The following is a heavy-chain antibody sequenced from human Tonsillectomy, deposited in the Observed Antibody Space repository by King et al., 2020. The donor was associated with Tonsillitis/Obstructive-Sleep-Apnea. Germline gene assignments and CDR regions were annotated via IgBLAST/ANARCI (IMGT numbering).Heavy chain of an antibody. V-gene: IGHV3-30*18. CDR1: GFTFSSYG. Sequence: VQLVESGGGVVQPGRSLRLSCAASGFTFSSYGMHWVRQAPGKGLEWVAVISYDGSNKYYADSVKGRFTISRDNSKKTLYLQMNSLRAEDTAVYYCSKGFPYYDFWSGYYNFDYWGQGTLVTVSS. D-gene: IGHD3-3*01. CDR3: SKGFPYYDFWSGYYNFDY. J-gene: IGHJ4*02. CDR2: ISYDGSNK.